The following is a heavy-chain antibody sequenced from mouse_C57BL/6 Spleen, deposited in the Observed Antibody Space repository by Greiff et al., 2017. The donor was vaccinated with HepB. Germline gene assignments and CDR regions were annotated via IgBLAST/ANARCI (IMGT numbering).Heavy chain of an antibody. Sequence: QVQLQQPGAELVRPGSSVKLSCKASGYTFTSYWMDWVKQRPGQGLEWIGNIYPSDSETNYNQKFKDKATLTVDKSSSTAYMQLSSLTSEDSAVYYCARAIYDGYYYAMDYWGQGTSVTVSS. D-gene: IGHD2-3*01. V-gene: IGHV1-61*01. CDR3: ARAIYDGYYYAMDY. CDR1: GYTFTSYW. CDR2: IYPSDSET. J-gene: IGHJ4*01.